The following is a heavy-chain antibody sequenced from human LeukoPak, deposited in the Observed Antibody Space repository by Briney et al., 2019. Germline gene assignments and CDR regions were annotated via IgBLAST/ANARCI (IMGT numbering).Heavy chain of an antibody. J-gene: IGHJ4*02. CDR2: INHSGST. CDR3: ARGGPHYSNWSLYYFDY. D-gene: IGHD4-11*01. V-gene: IGHV4-34*01. CDR1: GGSFSGYY. Sequence: SETLSLTCAVYGGSFSGYYWSWIRQPPGKGLEWIGEINHSGSTNYNPSLKSRVTISVDTSKNQFSLKLSSVTAADTAVYYCARGGPHYSNWSLYYFDYWGQGTLVTVSS.